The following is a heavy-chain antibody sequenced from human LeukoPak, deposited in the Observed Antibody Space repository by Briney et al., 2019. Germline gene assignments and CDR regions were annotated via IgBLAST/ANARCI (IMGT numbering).Heavy chain of an antibody. V-gene: IGHV3-74*01. D-gene: IGHD6-19*01. CDR3: VRAEGQSFDY. CDR2: VNSDGSST. CDR1: GFTFRRYW. J-gene: IGHJ4*02. Sequence: GGSLRLSCAASGFTFRRYWMHWVRQAPGKGPVWVSRVNSDGSSTSYGDSVKGRFTISRDNAKNTLSLQMNSLRAEDTAVYYCVRAEGQSFDYWGQGTLVTVSS.